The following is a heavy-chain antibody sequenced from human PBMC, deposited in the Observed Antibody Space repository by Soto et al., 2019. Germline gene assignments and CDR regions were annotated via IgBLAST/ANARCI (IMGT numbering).Heavy chain of an antibody. CDR3: AREMAYYYESSGYFYGSFDY. D-gene: IGHD3-22*01. V-gene: IGHV1-69*08. CDR1: GGTFSSYT. CDR2: IIPILGIA. J-gene: IGHJ4*02. Sequence: QVQLVQSGAEVKKPGSSVKVSCKASGGTFSSYTISWVRQAPGQGLEWMGRIIPILGIANYAQKFQGRVTITADKSTSTAYMELSSLRSEDTAVYYCAREMAYYYESSGYFYGSFDYWGQGTLVTVSS.